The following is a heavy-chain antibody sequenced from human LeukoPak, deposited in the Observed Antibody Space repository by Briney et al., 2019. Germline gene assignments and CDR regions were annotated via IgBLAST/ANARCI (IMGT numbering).Heavy chain of an antibody. CDR1: GYSFSTYW. CDR2: IYPGDSDT. V-gene: IGHV5-51*01. Sequence: GESLKISCKGSGYSFSTYWIAWVRQMPGKGLEWMGNIYPGDSDTRYSPSFQGQVTISADKSISTAYLQWSSLKGSDTAIYYCARQGCSSSSCYTFDYWGQGTLVTVSS. CDR3: ARQGCSSSSCYTFDY. D-gene: IGHD2-2*02. J-gene: IGHJ4*02.